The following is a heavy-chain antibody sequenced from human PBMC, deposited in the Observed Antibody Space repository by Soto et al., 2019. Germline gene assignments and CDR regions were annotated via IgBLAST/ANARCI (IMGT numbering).Heavy chain of an antibody. J-gene: IGHJ5*02. CDR2: ISSSSSYT. CDR3: ARDLGSAAAGLNWSDP. V-gene: IGHV3-11*06. D-gene: IGHD6-13*01. Sequence: GGSLRLSCAASGFTFSDYYMSWIRQAPGKGLEWVSYISSSSSYTNYADSVKGRFTISRDNAKNSLYLQMNSLRAEDTAVYYCARDLGSAAAGLNWSDPWGQGTLVTVSS. CDR1: GFTFSDYY.